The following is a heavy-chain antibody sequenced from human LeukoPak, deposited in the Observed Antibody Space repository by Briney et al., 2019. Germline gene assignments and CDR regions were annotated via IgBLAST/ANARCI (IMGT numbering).Heavy chain of an antibody. Sequence: GGTLRLSCAASGFTFSRYGMSSVRQAPGKGLEWVSAISGSGGSTYYADSVKGRFTISRDNSKNTLYLQLNSLRAEDTAVYYCAKEGADYYDSSGYTPNFDYWGQGTLVTVSS. CDR2: ISGSGGST. V-gene: IGHV3-23*01. D-gene: IGHD3-22*01. CDR3: AKEGADYYDSSGYTPNFDY. CDR1: GFTFSRYG. J-gene: IGHJ4*02.